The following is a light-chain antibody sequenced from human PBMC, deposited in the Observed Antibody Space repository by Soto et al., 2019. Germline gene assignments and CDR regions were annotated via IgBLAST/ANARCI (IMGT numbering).Light chain of an antibody. CDR2: EVT. CDR1: SSDVGGHNY. J-gene: IGLJ2*01. V-gene: IGLV2-14*01. Sequence: QSALTQPASVSGSPGQSITISCTGSSSDVGGHNYVSWYQQHPGKAPKLMIYEVTTRPSGVSNRFSGSKSGNTASLTISGIQAEDEADYYCSAYTSTSTLVFGGGTKVTVL. CDR3: SAYTSTSTLV.